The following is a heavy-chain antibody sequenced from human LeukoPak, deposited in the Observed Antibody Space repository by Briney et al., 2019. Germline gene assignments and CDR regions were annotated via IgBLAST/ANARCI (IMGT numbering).Heavy chain of an antibody. D-gene: IGHD6-19*01. Sequence: PSETLSLTCTPSGVSLIRFYSRWVRQPPGKGLEWIGNIYSGVPTYFNPSLKSRVNISVDTSKNQFSLNLTSVTAADTAMYYCVQTTGWTGFDYWGQGILVTVSS. CDR3: VQTTGWTGFDY. CDR1: GVSLIRFY. J-gene: IGHJ4*02. V-gene: IGHV4-4*09. CDR2: IYSGVPT.